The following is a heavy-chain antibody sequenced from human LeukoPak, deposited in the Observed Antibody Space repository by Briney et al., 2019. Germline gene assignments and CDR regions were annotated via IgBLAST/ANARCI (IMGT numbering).Heavy chain of an antibody. CDR3: AKDPWGSRGYFDY. Sequence: GGSLRLSCAASGFTFSSYARIWVRQAPGKGLEWVSAISGSGGDTYYADSVKGRFTIFRDNSKNTVYLRMNSLGAEDTAVYYCAKDPWGSRGYFDYWGQGTLVTVSS. V-gene: IGHV3-23*01. D-gene: IGHD7-27*01. CDR2: ISGSGGDT. CDR1: GFTFSSYA. J-gene: IGHJ4*02.